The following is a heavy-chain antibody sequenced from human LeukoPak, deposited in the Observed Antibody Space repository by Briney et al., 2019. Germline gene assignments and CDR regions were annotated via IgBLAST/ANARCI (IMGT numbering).Heavy chain of an antibody. CDR1: GYTFTNFG. CDR3: ARDRDYGDYNTQDLFVY. V-gene: IGHV1-18*01. D-gene: IGHD4-17*01. J-gene: IGHJ4*02. CDR2: ISAYNGNT. Sequence: ASVKVSCKASGYTFTNFGISWVRQAPGQGLEWMGWISAYNGNTNYAQRLQGRVTMTADTSTSTAYMELRSLRSDDTAVYYCARDRDYGDYNTQDLFVYWGQGTLVTVSS.